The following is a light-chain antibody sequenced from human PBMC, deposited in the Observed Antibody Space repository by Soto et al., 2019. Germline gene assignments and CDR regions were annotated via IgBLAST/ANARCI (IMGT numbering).Light chain of an antibody. J-gene: IGKJ1*01. V-gene: IGKV1-39*01. CDR3: QQNFNFPRT. CDR1: QTIDTY. Sequence: IQLAHSPSSLSASLGDIVAITGRASQTIDTYLNWYQHKPGTAPKVLIYAATYLQNGVPSRFSGTGSGADFTLTISSLQPEDFATYYCQQNFNFPRTFGQGTKVDIK. CDR2: AAT.